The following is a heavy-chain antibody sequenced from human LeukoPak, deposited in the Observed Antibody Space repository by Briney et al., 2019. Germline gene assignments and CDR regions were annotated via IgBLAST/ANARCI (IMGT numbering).Heavy chain of an antibody. CDR1: GGTSSCYA. Sequence: SVKVSCKASGGTSSCYAISWVRQAPGQGLEWMGGIIPIFGTANYAQKFQGRVTITADESTSTAYMELSSLRSEDTAVYYCAREDCSGGSCYLLCYWGQGTLVTVSS. CDR3: AREDCSGGSCYLLCY. V-gene: IGHV1-69*13. D-gene: IGHD2-15*01. J-gene: IGHJ4*02. CDR2: IIPIFGTA.